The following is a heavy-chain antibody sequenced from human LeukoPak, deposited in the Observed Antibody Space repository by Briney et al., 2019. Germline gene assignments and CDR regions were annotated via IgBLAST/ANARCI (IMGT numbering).Heavy chain of an antibody. CDR2: IYTSGST. D-gene: IGHD2-21*02. J-gene: IGHJ6*03. CDR1: GGSITSGSYY. V-gene: IGHV4-61*02. CDR3: ARDCGGDCYSYYYYMDV. Sequence: SETLSHTCTVSGGSITSGSYYWSWIRQPAGKGLEWIGRIYTSGSTNYNPSLKSRVTISVDTSKNQFSLKLTSVTAADTAEYYCARDCGGDCYSYYYYMDVWGKGTTVTVSS.